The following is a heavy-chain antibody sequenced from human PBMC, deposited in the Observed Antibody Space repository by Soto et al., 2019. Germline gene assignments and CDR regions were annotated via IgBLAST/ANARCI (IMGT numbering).Heavy chain of an antibody. V-gene: IGHV4-59*01. D-gene: IGHD6-6*01. CDR3: ARGGIASSPRVWFDP. J-gene: IGHJ5*02. CDR1: GGSISSYD. Sequence: SETLSLTCTVSGGSISSYDCSWIRQPPGKGLEWIGYIYYSGSTNYNPSLKSRVTISVDTSKNQFSLKLSSVTAADTAVYYCARGGIASSPRVWFDPWGQGTLVTVCS. CDR2: IYYSGST.